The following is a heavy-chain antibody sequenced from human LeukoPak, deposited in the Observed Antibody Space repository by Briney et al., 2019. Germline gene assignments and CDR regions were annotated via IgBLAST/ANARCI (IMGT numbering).Heavy chain of an antibody. CDR3: ARDCSSTSCDDYYYYGMDV. CDR2: ISYDGSNK. Sequence: GRSLRLSCAASGFTFSSYAMHWVRQAPGKGLEWVAVISYDGSNKYYADSVKGRFTISRDNYKNTLYLQMNSLRAEDTAVYYCARDCSSTSCDDYYYYGMDVWGQGTTVTVSS. V-gene: IGHV3-30*04. J-gene: IGHJ6*02. D-gene: IGHD2-2*01. CDR1: GFTFSSYA.